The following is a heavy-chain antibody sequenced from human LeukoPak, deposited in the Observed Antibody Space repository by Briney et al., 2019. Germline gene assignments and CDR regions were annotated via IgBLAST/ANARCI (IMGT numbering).Heavy chain of an antibody. CDR1: GYTFTGYY. V-gene: IGHV1-2*02. CDR2: INPNSGGT. CDR3: ARSLSYDSSGGFDY. J-gene: IGHJ4*02. D-gene: IGHD3-22*01. Sequence: ASVKVSCKASGYTFTGYYMHWVRQAPGQGLECMGWINPNSGGTNYAQKFQGRVTMTRDTSISTAYMELSRLRSDDTAVYYCARSLSYDSSGGFDYWGQGTLVTVSS.